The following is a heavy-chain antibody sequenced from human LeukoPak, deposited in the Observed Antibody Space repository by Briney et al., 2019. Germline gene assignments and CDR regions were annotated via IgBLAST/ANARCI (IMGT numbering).Heavy chain of an antibody. CDR2: ISSSGSPI. Sequence: GGSLRLSCTGSGDSFTRHTMNWVRRAPGKGLDWISYISSSGSPIYYADSVKGRFSISRDNAWTSLYLQMHSLRVEDTGVYYCARGDPHADLWGQGTLVTVSS. J-gene: IGHJ5*02. CDR3: ARGDPHADL. D-gene: IGHD5-24*01. V-gene: IGHV3-48*01. CDR1: GDSFTRHT.